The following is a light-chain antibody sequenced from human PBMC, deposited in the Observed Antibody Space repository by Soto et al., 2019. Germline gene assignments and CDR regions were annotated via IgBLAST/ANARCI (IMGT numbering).Light chain of an antibody. Sequence: EFVLTQSPGTLSLSPGERATLSCRASQSVSSSYLAWYQQKPGQAPRHLIYGASSRATGIPDRFSGSGSGTDFTLTISRLEPEDFAVYYCQQYGSSPPFTFGPGTKVDIK. CDR2: GAS. CDR1: QSVSSSY. CDR3: QQYGSSPPFT. J-gene: IGKJ3*01. V-gene: IGKV3-20*01.